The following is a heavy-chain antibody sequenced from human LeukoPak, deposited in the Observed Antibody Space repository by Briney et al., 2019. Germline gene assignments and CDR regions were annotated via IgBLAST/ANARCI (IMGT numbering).Heavy chain of an antibody. CDR1: GFTFSSST. J-gene: IGHJ5*02. V-gene: IGHV1-58*02. D-gene: IGHD3-16*01. CDR3: AADLPGGAMFDP. CDR2: IVVGSGNT. Sequence: SVKVSCKASGFTFSSSTIQWVRQDRGQRLEWMGWIVVGSGNTNYAQNFQERVTITRDMSTSTAYMEVSSLRSEDTAVYYCAADLPGGAMFDPWGQGTLVTVSS.